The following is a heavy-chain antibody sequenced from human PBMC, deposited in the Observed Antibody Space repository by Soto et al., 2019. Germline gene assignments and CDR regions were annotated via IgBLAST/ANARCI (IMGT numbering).Heavy chain of an antibody. J-gene: IGHJ4*02. CDR1: GFTFTNYW. D-gene: IGHD3-16*02. V-gene: IGHV3-74*01. CDR3: TTVVEQ. CDR2: IVGDGAGT. Sequence: EVQLVQCGGGSVQPGASLRLSCAASGFTFTNYWMHWVRQVPGKGLVWVSRIVGDGAGTSYSYSVRGRCTISRDKAVNMWYRQLNSLRAEDTAVSYCTTVVEQWGQGSLVTVSS.